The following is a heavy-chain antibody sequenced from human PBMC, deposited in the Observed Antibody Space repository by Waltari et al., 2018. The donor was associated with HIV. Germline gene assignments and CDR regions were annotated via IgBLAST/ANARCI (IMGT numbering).Heavy chain of an antibody. Sequence: QVQLVESGGGVVQPGGSLRLSCAASGFTSPGSDLHRVRPAPGKGLEWVAFMRYDGTNKYYADSVKGRFTISRDNSKNSLYLQMNSLRAEDTALYYCAKEGATLTTSAYFYYYGMDVWGQGTTVTVSS. CDR3: AKEGATLTTSAYFYYYGMDV. V-gene: IGHV3-30*02. CDR2: MRYDGTNK. CDR1: GFTSPGSD. J-gene: IGHJ6*02. D-gene: IGHD4-4*01.